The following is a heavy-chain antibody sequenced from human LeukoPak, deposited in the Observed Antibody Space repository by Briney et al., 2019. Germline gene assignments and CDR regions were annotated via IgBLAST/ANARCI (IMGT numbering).Heavy chain of an antibody. CDR3: ARDSRYCTSYNCRGGAFDI. J-gene: IGHJ3*02. V-gene: IGHV3-7*01. D-gene: IGHD2-8*01. Sequence: PGGSLRLSCAASGFTFSGYWMTWVRQVPGKGLEWVANIKEEGSEKYYVDSVKGRFTISRDNADNSLHLQMNSLRAEDTAVYYCARDSRYCTSYNCRGGAFDIWGQGTMVPVSS. CDR1: GFTFSGYW. CDR2: IKEEGSEK.